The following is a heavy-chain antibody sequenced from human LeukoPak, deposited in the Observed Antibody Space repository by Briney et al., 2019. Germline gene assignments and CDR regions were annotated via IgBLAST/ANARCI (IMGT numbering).Heavy chain of an antibody. V-gene: IGHV4-34*01. CDR3: ARGRLAVAGTSYYYYGMDV. J-gene: IGHJ6*02. CDR1: GGSFSGYY. D-gene: IGHD6-19*01. CDR2: INHSGST. Sequence: SETLSLTCAVYGGSFSGYYWSWIRQPPGKGLEWIGEINHSGSTNYNPSLKSRVTISVDTSKNQVSLKLSSVTAADTAVYYCARGRLAVAGTSYYYYGMDVWGQGTTVTVSS.